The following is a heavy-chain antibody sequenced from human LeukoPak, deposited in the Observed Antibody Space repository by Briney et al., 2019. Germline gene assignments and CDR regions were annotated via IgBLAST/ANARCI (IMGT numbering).Heavy chain of an antibody. Sequence: GASVKVSCKASGGTFSSYAISWVRQAPGQGLEWMGGIIPIFGTANYAQKFQGRVTITADESTSTAYMELSSLRSEDTAVYYCARDPLYCSSTSCSHSTADYGMDVWGQGTTVTVSS. J-gene: IGHJ6*02. D-gene: IGHD2-2*01. CDR3: ARDPLYCSSTSCSHSTADYGMDV. CDR2: IIPIFGTA. CDR1: GGTFSSYA. V-gene: IGHV1-69*13.